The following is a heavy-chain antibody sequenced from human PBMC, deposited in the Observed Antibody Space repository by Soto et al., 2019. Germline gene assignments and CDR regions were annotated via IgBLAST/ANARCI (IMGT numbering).Heavy chain of an antibody. J-gene: IGHJ4*02. CDR3: VTVNLVGAAYYFDY. Sequence: PSETLSLTCTVPGGSIRNGDYYRGWIRQPPGKGLEWIGYVYYSGTTYSHPSLNSRVSISVDTSENQFSLRLTSVTAADTAVYYCVTVNLVGAAYYFDYWGPGTLVTVPQ. CDR2: VYYSGTT. V-gene: IGHV4-30-4*01. D-gene: IGHD1-26*01. CDR1: GGSIRNGDYY.